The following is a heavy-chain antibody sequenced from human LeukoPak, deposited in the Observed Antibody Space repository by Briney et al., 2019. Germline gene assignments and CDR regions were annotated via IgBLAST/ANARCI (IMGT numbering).Heavy chain of an antibody. CDR1: GFTFSTYS. V-gene: IGHV3-21*01. CDR3: ARDLSSGYYV. Sequence: PGGSLRLSCAASGFTFSTYSMNWVRQAPGKGLEWVSSISSSSSYIYYADSVKGRFTISRDNAKNSLYLQMNSLRAEDTAVYYCARDLSSGYYVWGQGTLVTVSS. D-gene: IGHD3-22*01. J-gene: IGHJ4*02. CDR2: ISSSSSYI.